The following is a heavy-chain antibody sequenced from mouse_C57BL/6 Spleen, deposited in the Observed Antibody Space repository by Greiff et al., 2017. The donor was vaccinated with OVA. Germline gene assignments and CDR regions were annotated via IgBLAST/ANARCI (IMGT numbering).Heavy chain of an antibody. D-gene: IGHD4-1*01. J-gene: IGHJ2*01. CDR1: GYTFTSYW. CDR2: IHPNSGST. V-gene: IGHV1-64*01. CDR3: ARRDWDVPFDY. Sequence: QVQLQQPGAELVKPGASVKLSCKASGYTFTSYWMHWVKQRPGQGLEWIGMIHPNSGSTNYNEKFKSKATLTVDKSSSTAYMQLSSLASEDSAVCYCARRDWDVPFDYWGQGTTLTVSA.